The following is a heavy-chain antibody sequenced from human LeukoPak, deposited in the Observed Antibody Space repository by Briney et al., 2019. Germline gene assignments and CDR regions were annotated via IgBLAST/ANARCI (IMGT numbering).Heavy chain of an antibody. V-gene: IGHV4-4*07. Sequence: SETLSLTCTVSGGSISSYYWSWIRQPAGKGLEWIGRIYTSGSTNYNPSLKSRVTMPVDTSKNQFSLKLSSVTAADTAVYYCARDQGATWELPHTADAFDIWGQGTMVTVSS. CDR2: IYTSGST. J-gene: IGHJ3*02. CDR1: GGSISSYY. CDR3: ARDQGATWELPHTADAFDI. D-gene: IGHD1-26*01.